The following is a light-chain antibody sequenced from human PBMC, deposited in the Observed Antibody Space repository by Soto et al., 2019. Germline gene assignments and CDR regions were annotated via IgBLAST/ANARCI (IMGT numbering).Light chain of an antibody. V-gene: IGKV3-15*01. CDR3: QQYNNWPPWT. Sequence: RVMTQSPATLSLSPGERATLSCSASQSVSTNVAWYQKKPGQAPRLLIYGASTRATDIPARFSGSGSGTDFTLTISSLQSEDFAVYYCQQYNNWPPWTFGKGTKVEVK. J-gene: IGKJ1*01. CDR1: QSVSTN. CDR2: GAS.